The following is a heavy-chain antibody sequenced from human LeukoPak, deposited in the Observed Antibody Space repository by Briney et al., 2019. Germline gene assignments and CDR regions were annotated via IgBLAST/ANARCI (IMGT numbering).Heavy chain of an antibody. J-gene: IGHJ4*02. CDR1: GFAFSTLEGG. CDR3: AHRRIEYSSSGPRFDY. V-gene: IGHV2-5*01. D-gene: IGHD6-6*01. Sequence: AGPTLVNATHTLTLTCTFSGFAFSTLEGGVGCIPHPPVKALEWLAFIYWNGDKRYSPSLKTRLTFTNDRSKSQVVITMTNMDPVDTAEYYCAHRRIEYSSSGPRFDYWGQGTLVTVSS. CDR2: IYWNGDK.